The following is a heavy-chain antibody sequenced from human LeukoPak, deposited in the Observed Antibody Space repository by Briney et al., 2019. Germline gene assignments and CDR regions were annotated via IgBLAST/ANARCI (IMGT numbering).Heavy chain of an antibody. V-gene: IGHV4-34*01. J-gene: IGHJ3*02. CDR1: GGSFSGYY. Sequence: SETLSLTCAVYGGSFSGYYWSWIRQPPGKGLEWIGEINHSGSTNHNPSLKSRVTISVDTSKNQFSLKLSSVTAADTAVYYCASPYSSSWYGGAFDIWGQGTMVTVSS. CDR2: INHSGST. D-gene: IGHD6-13*01. CDR3: ASPYSSSWYGGAFDI.